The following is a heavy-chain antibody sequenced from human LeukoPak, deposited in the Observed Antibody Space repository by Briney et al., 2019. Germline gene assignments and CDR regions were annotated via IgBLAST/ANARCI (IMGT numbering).Heavy chain of an antibody. D-gene: IGHD3-22*01. V-gene: IGHV3-23*01. J-gene: IGHJ4*02. Sequence: GGSLRLSCAASGFTFSSYAMSWVRQAPGKGLEWVSAISGSGGSTYYADSVKGRFTISRDNSKNTLYLQMNSLRAEDTAVYYCAREYSSGRARYYFDYWGQGTLVTVSS. CDR2: ISGSGGST. CDR3: AREYSSGRARYYFDY. CDR1: GFTFSSYA.